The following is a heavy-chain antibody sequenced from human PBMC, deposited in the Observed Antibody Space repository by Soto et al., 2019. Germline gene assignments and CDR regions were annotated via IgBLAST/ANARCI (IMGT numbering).Heavy chain of an antibody. CDR2: IMPIFRTP. CDR1: GGTFSNSA. Sequence: QVQLEQSGAEVKKPGSSVKVSCRSSGGTFSNSAISWVRQAPGQGLEWLGGIMPIFRTPDYAQKFQGRVTXTXDXXTNTASMELSGLTSDDTAVYYCARDKDRVQLGGNYYYILDVWGQGTTVTVSS. V-gene: IGHV1-69*05. D-gene: IGHD1-1*01. J-gene: IGHJ6*02. CDR3: ARDKDRVQLGGNYYYILDV.